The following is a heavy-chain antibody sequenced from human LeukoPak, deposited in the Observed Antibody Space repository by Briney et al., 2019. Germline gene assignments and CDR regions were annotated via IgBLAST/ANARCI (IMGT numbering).Heavy chain of an antibody. CDR3: ARGGGDGPFDY. CDR2: IHHSGST. Sequence: PSETLSLTCAVSGGSISSGGYSWSWIRQPPGKGLEWIGYIHHSGSTYYNPSLKSRVTISVDRSKNQFSLKLSSVTAADTAVYYCARGGGDGPFDYWGQGTLVTVSS. J-gene: IGHJ4*02. V-gene: IGHV4-30-2*01. CDR1: GGSISSGGYS. D-gene: IGHD5-24*01.